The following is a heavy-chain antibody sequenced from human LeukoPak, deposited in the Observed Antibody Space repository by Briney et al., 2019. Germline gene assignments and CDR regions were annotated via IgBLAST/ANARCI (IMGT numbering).Heavy chain of an antibody. J-gene: IGHJ4*02. CDR2: IYYGGST. V-gene: IGHV4-31*03. CDR3: ARDIPYCTSTSCLGYFDY. Sequence: SQTLSLTCTVSGGSISSGNLYWSWIRQRPGKGLEWIGYIYYGGSTYYNTSLKSRVTISVDTSKNQLSLKVSSVTAADTAVYYCARDIPYCTSTSCLGYFDYWGQGTLVTVSS. D-gene: IGHD2-2*01. CDR1: GGSISSGNLY.